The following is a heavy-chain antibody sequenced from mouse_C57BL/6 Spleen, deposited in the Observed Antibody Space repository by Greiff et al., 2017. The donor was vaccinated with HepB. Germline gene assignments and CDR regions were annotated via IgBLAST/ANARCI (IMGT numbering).Heavy chain of an antibody. CDR3: ARDREGGSWFAY. D-gene: IGHD1-1*02. CDR2: ISDGGSYT. Sequence: VQLVESGGGLVKPGGSLKLSCAASGFTFSSYAMSWVRQTPEKRLEWVATISDGGSYTYYPDNVKGRFTISRDNAKNNLYLQMSHLKSEDTAMYYCARDREGGSWFAYWGQGTLVTVSA. CDR1: GFTFSSYA. V-gene: IGHV5-4*01. J-gene: IGHJ3*01.